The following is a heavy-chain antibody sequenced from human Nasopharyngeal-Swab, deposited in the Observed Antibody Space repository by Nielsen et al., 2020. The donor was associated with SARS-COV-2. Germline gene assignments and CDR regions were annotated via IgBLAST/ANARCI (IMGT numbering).Heavy chain of an antibody. Sequence: GGSLRLSCAASGIFVSGNYMNWVRQAPGLGLEWVSVVYSGGSTYYADSVKGRFTISRDNSKNTLYLQMNSLRAEDTAVYYCARDLYRQQWPLYNYYGMDVWGQGTTVTVSS. CDR3: ARDLYRQQWPLYNYYGMDV. CDR2: VYSGGST. J-gene: IGHJ6*02. CDR1: GIFVSGNY. D-gene: IGHD6-19*01. V-gene: IGHV3-53*01.